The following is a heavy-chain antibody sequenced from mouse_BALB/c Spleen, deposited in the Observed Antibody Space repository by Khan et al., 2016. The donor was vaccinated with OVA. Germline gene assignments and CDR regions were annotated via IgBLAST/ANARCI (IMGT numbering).Heavy chain of an antibody. CDR3: ARNGFGNYESWDY. Sequence: VQLQQSGTVLARPGASVKMSCKASGYTFTNYWMHWVKQRPGQGLEWIGTIYPGNSDTNYNQKFTGKATLTAVTSTSTASMALSSLTNEDSAVYYCARNGFGNYESWDYWGQGTTLTVSS. CDR1: GYTFTNYW. CDR2: IYPGNSDT. V-gene: IGHV1-5*01. J-gene: IGHJ2*01. D-gene: IGHD2-1*01.